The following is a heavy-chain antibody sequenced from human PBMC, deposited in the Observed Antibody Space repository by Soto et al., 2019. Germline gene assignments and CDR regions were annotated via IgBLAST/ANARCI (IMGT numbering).Heavy chain of an antibody. D-gene: IGHD1-26*01. J-gene: IGHJ4*02. Sequence: PGGSLRLSCAASGFTFSNAWMSWVRQAPGKELEWVGRIKSKTDGGTTDYAAPVKGRFTISRDDSKNTLNLQMNSLKTEDTAVYYCTTELRWDHLFDYWGQGTLVTVSS. CDR1: GFTFSNAW. CDR2: IKSKTDGGTT. CDR3: TTELRWDHLFDY. V-gene: IGHV3-15*01.